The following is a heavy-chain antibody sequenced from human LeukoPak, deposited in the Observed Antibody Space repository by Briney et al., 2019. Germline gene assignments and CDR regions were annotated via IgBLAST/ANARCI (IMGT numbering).Heavy chain of an antibody. CDR1: GFTFSTYW. Sequence: GGSLRLSCAASGFTFSTYWLSWVRQAPGKGLEWVANIKIDGSEKYYVESVKGRFTISTENAKNSLYLQMNSLRVEDTAVYYCARGVDIVATIWDYWGQGTLVTVSS. V-gene: IGHV3-7*03. CDR2: IKIDGSEK. CDR3: ARGVDIVATIWDY. D-gene: IGHD5-12*01. J-gene: IGHJ4*02.